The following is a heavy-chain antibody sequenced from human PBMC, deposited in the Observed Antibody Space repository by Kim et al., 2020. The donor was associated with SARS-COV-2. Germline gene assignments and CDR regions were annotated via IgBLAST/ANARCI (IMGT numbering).Heavy chain of an antibody. J-gene: IGHJ4*02. Sequence: ARSVKGRFTISRDKSKNTLYLQMNSLRAEDTAVYYCAKHRGYGDRKDFDYSGQGTLVTVSS. CDR3: AKHRGYGDRKDFDY. V-gene: IGHV3-23*01. D-gene: IGHD5-12*01.